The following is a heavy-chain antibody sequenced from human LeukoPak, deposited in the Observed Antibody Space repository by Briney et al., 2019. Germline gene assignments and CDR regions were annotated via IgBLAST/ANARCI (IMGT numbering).Heavy chain of an antibody. Sequence: SETLSLTCAVYGGSFSGYYWSWIRQPPGKGLEWIGEINHSGSTNYNPSLKSRVTISVDTSKNQFSLKLSSVTAADTAVHYCARVGGKRIKKKYNWFDPWGQGTLVTVSS. CDR3: ARVGGKRIKKKYNWFDP. CDR1: GGSFSGYY. V-gene: IGHV4-34*01. J-gene: IGHJ5*02. D-gene: IGHD3-16*01. CDR2: INHSGST.